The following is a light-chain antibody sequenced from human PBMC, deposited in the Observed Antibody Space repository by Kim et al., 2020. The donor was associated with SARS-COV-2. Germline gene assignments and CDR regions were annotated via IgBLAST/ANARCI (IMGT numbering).Light chain of an antibody. CDR1: KLGDKY. J-gene: IGLJ2*01. Sequence: VSPGQTASITCSGDKLGDKYACWYQQKPGQSPVLVIYQDSKRPSGIPERFSGSNSGNTATLTISGTQTMDEADYYCQAWDSSTAVVFGGGTQLTVL. CDR3: QAWDSSTAVV. CDR2: QDS. V-gene: IGLV3-1*01.